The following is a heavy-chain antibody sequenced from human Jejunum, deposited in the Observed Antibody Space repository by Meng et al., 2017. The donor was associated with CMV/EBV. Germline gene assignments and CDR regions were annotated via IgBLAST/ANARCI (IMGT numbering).Heavy chain of an antibody. CDR3: ARNGYYSLDY. D-gene: IGHD3-22*01. CDR2: IYDSGST. Sequence: LTCAVSGGSLSSRKWWSWVRQPPEKGLEWIGQIYDSGSTTYNPSLKSRVTISLDESKNEFSLKLNSVTAADTAVYYCARNGYYSLDYWSQGALVTVSS. V-gene: IGHV4-4*02. J-gene: IGHJ4*02. CDR1: GGSLSSRKW.